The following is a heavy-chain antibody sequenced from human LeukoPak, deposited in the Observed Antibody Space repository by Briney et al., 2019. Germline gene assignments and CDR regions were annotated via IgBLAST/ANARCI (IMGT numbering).Heavy chain of an antibody. CDR1: EFTFSSYT. CDR3: ARGGGNFDY. V-gene: IGHV3-21*01. J-gene: IGHJ4*02. Sequence: PGGSLRLSCAASEFTFSSYTINWVRQAPGKGLEWVSSISSTSTYISYADSVKGRFTISRDNAKNPLYLQMNSLRAEDTAVYYCARGGGNFDYWGQGTLVTVSS. CDR2: ISSTSTYI. D-gene: IGHD2-15*01.